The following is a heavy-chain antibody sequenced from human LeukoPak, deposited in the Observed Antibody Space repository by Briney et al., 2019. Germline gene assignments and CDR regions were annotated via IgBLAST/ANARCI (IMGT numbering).Heavy chain of an antibody. D-gene: IGHD5-18*01. CDR2: INHSGST. CDR1: GGSISSYY. V-gene: IGHV4-34*01. CDR3: AVRGYNADDY. Sequence: PSETLSLTCTVSGGSISSYYWSWIRQPPGKGLEWIGEINHSGSTNYNPSLKSRVTISVDTSKNQFSLKLSSVTAADTAVYYCAVRGYNADDYWGQGTLVTVSS. J-gene: IGHJ4*02.